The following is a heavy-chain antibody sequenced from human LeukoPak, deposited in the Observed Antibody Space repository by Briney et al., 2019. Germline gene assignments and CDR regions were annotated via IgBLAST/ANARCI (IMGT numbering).Heavy chain of an antibody. V-gene: IGHV4-59*01. CDR3: ARGAYYDFWSGYYTPYYYYYYMDV. J-gene: IGHJ6*03. Sequence: ETLSLTCTVSGGSISSYYWSWIRQPPGKGLEWIGYIYYSGSTNYNPSLKSRVTISVDTSKNQFSLKLSFVTAADTAVYYCARGAYYDFWSGYYTPYYYYYYMDVWGKGTTVTVSS. CDR2: IYYSGST. CDR1: GGSISSYY. D-gene: IGHD3-3*01.